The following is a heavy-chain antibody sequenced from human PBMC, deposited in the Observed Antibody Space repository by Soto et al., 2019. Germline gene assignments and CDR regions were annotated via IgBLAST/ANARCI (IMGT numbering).Heavy chain of an antibody. V-gene: IGHV1-2*02. CDR2: IDPRSGGT. D-gene: IGHD3-10*01. J-gene: IGHJ4*02. CDR3: ATDDYGIFTY. CDR1: RYTFTTYY. Sequence: GSVKVCYKVSRYTFTTYYIHFVRQAPGQGLEWMGWIDPRSGGTVYEQKFHGRVTMTRDTSIRTVYMDLSGLTSDDTALYYCATDDYGIFTYWGQGSMVTVSS.